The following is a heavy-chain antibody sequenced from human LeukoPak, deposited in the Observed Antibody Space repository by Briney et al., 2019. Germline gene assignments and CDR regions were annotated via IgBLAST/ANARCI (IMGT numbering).Heavy chain of an antibody. D-gene: IGHD3-22*01. CDR3: ARDGETRGSGYPWFDP. V-gene: IGHV3-66*01. CDR1: GFTVSSNY. Sequence: PGGSLRLSCAASGFTVSSNYMSWVRQAPGKGLEWVSVIYSGGSTYYADSVKGRFTISRDNSKNTLYLQMNSLRAEDTAVYYCARDGETRGSGYPWFDPWGQGTLVTVSS. J-gene: IGHJ5*02. CDR2: IYSGGST.